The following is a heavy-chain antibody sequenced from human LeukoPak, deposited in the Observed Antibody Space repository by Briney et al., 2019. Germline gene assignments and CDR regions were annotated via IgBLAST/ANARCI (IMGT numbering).Heavy chain of an antibody. D-gene: IGHD3-10*01. J-gene: IGHJ5*02. V-gene: IGHV3-48*02. CDR3: ARDRESVEGP. Sequence: QTGGSLRLSCAASGFTFSSYSMNWVRQAPGKGLEWVSHITASGTAMFYADSVKGRFTISRDNAKNSLYLQMNSLRDEDTAVYYCARDRESVEGPWGQGTLVTVSS. CDR1: GFTFSSYS. CDR2: ITASGTAM.